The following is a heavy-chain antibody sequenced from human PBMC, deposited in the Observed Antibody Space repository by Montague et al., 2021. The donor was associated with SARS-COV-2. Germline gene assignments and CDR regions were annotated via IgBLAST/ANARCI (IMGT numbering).Heavy chain of an antibody. CDR2: VDTAGDP. V-gene: IGHV3-13*05. CDR3: ARGVKSTVRGIITKRTPLPRGNMDV. D-gene: IGHD3-10*01. CDR1: GLTFSSYD. J-gene: IGHJ6*02. Sequence: SLRLSCAASGLTFSSYDFHWVRQGTGKGLEWVSAVDTAGDPYYADSVKGRFTISRENAKTYVYLQLDSLRAGDTAVYYCARGVKSTVRGIITKRTPLPRGNMDVWGQGTAVIVSS.